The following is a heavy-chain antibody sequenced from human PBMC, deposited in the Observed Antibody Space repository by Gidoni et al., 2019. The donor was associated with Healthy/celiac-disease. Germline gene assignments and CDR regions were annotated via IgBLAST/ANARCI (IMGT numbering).Heavy chain of an antibody. CDR3: ARFCGSSSCYYYGMDV. CDR1: GYTFTSYD. Sequence: QVQLVQSGAEVKKPGASVKVSCKASGYTFTSYDINWVRQATGQGLEWMGWMNPNSGNTGYAQKFQGRVTMTRNASISTAYMELSSLRSEDTAVYYCARFCGSSSCYYYGMDVWGQGTTVTVSS. D-gene: IGHD6-6*01. CDR2: MNPNSGNT. V-gene: IGHV1-8*01. J-gene: IGHJ6*02.